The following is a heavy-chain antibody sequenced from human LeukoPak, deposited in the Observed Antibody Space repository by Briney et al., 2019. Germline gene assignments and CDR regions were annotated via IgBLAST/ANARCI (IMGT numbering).Heavy chain of an antibody. CDR1: GGTFSSYA. CDR3: ASAVAGLDAFDI. Sequence: AASVKVSCKASGGTFSSYAISWVRQAPGQGLEWRGRIIPILGIANYAQKFQGRVTITADKSTSTAYMELRSLRSDDTAVYYCASAVAGLDAFDIWGQGTMVTVSS. D-gene: IGHD6-19*01. J-gene: IGHJ3*02. V-gene: IGHV1-69*04. CDR2: IIPILGIA.